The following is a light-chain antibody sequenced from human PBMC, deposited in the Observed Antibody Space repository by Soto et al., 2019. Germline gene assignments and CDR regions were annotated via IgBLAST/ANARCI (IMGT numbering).Light chain of an antibody. CDR1: QGITNW. Sequence: DIQMTQSPSSLSGSVGDRVTITCRASQGITNWLAWYQQKPGKAPKLLIFDASTLESGVPSRFSGRGSETEFTLTISSLQPDDFATYYCQQYNSYSPATFGQGTKVDIK. J-gene: IGKJ1*01. CDR3: QQYNSYSPAT. CDR2: DAS. V-gene: IGKV1-5*01.